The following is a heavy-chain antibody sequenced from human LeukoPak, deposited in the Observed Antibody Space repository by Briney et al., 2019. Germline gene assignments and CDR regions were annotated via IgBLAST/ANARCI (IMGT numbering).Heavy chain of an antibody. Sequence: GGSLRLSCAASGFTFSSYAMSWVRQAPGKGLEWVSTISGSGSNTYYADSVKGRFTISRDNSKNTLYLQMNSLRAEDTAVYYCAKLGDILTGYPYYFDYWGQGTLVTVSS. D-gene: IGHD3-9*01. CDR1: GFTFSSYA. V-gene: IGHV3-23*01. CDR2: ISGSGSNT. J-gene: IGHJ4*02. CDR3: AKLGDILTGYPYYFDY.